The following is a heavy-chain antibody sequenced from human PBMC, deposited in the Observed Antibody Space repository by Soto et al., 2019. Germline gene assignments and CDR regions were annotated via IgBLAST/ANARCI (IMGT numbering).Heavy chain of an antibody. CDR2: IFHTGST. D-gene: IGHD3-10*01. CDR3: ARDYYGSGRYGVYNYYMDV. CDR1: GGSISNYY. Sequence: SQTLSLTCTVSGGSISNYYWSWIRQPPGKALEWIGYIFHTGSTNYNGSLKSRVTMSVDTSKSQFSLKLSSVTGADTAVYYCARDYYGSGRYGVYNYYMDVWGKGTTVTVSS. V-gene: IGHV4-59*01. J-gene: IGHJ6*03.